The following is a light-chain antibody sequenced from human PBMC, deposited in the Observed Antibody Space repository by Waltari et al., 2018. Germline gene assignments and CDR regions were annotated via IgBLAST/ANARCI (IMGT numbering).Light chain of an antibody. CDR1: QTINNN. CDR3: QQYNHWQWT. V-gene: IGKV3D-15*01. CDR2: DAS. J-gene: IGKJ1*01. Sequence: VLTLSPATLSVSLGARATLPCRASQTINNNLAWYQLKPGQAPRLLIYDASTRATGIPARFSGSGSGTEFALTISGLQSEDFAIYYCQQYNHWQWTFGQGTRVDIK.